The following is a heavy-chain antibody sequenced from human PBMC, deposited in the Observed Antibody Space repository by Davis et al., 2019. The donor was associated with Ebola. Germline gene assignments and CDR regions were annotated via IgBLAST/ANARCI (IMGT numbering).Heavy chain of an antibody. CDR2: IYPGDSDT. CDR1: GYSFTSYW. V-gene: IGHV5-51*01. CDR3: ARALEGAAQQLLWWDWFDP. D-gene: IGHD6-13*01. J-gene: IGHJ5*02. Sequence: GESLKISCKGSGYSFTSYWIGWVRQMPGKGLEWMGIIYPGDSDTRYSPSFQGQVTISADRSISTAYLQWSSLKASDTAMYYCARALEGAAQQLLWWDWFDPWGQGTLVTASS.